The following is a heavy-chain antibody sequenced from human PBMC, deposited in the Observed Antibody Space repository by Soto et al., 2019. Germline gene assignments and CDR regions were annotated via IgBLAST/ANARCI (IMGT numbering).Heavy chain of an antibody. CDR2: IYYSGST. CDR1: GGSISSYY. CDR3: ARGEAGTELAY. Sequence: SETLSITCTVSGGSISSYYWSWIRQPPGKGLEWIGYIYYSGSTNYNPSLKSRVTISVDTSKNQFSLKLSSVTAADTAVYYCARGEAGTELAYWGQGTLVTVSS. V-gene: IGHV4-59*01. D-gene: IGHD1-1*01. J-gene: IGHJ4*02.